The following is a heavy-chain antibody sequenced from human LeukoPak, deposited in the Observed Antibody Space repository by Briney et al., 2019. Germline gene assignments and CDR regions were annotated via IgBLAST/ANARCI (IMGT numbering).Heavy chain of an antibody. CDR2: IYPDDSDT. CDR3: ARRGYGDPIDY. Sequence: GESLKISCKGSGYRFNAYWIAWVRQMPGKGLEWMGIIYPDDSDTRYSPSFQGQVTISADKSISTAYLQWSSLKASDTAMYYCARRGYGDPIDYWGQGTLVTVSS. D-gene: IGHD4-17*01. CDR1: GYRFNAYW. J-gene: IGHJ4*02. V-gene: IGHV5-51*01.